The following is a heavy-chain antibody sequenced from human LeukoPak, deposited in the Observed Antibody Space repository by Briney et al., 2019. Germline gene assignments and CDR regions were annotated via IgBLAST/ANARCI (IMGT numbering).Heavy chain of an antibody. V-gene: IGHV3-30-3*01. CDR2: ISYDGSNK. CDR3: ARDGAIQLWPNFDY. Sequence: GGSLRLSCAASGFTVSSNYMSWVRQAPGKGLEWVAVISYDGSNKYYADSVKGRFTISRDNSKNTLYLQMNSLRAEDTAVYYCARDGAIQLWPNFDYWGQGTLVTVSS. D-gene: IGHD5-18*01. CDR1: GFTVSSNY. J-gene: IGHJ4*02.